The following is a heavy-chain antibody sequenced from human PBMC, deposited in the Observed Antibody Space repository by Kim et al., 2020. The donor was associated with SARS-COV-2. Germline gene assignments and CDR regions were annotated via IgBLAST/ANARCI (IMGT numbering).Heavy chain of an antibody. J-gene: IGHJ6*02. CDR3: ARDLVATKGEESYYYGMDV. D-gene: IGHD5-12*01. Sequence: ASVKVSCKASGYTFTSYAMHWVRQAPGQRLEWMGWINAGNGNTKYSQKFQGRVTITRDTSASTAYMELSSLRSEDTAVYYCARDLVATKGEESYYYGMDVWGQGTTVTVSS. CDR2: INAGNGNT. CDR1: GYTFTSYA. V-gene: IGHV1-3*01.